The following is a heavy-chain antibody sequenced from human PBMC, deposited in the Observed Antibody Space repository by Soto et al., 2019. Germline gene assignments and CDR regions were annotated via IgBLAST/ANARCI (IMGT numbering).Heavy chain of an antibody. V-gene: IGHV6-1*01. Sequence: PSQTLSLTCAISGDSVSSNSAAWNWIRQSPSRGLEWLGRTYYRSKRYNDYAVSVKSRITINPDTSKNQFSLQLNSVTPEDTAVYYCARVDYYDFWSGYTYYFDYWGQGTLVTVSS. CDR3: ARVDYYDFWSGYTYYFDY. D-gene: IGHD3-3*01. J-gene: IGHJ4*02. CDR1: GDSVSSNSAA. CDR2: TYYRSKRYN.